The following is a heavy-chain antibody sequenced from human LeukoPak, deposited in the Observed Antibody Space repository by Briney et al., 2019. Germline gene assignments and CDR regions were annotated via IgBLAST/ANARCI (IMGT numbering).Heavy chain of an antibody. CDR2: IKQDGSEK. Sequence: PGGSLRLSCAASGFTFSSYWMSWVRQAPGKGLEWVANIKQDGSEKYYVDSVKGRFTISRDNAKNSLYLQMNSLRAEDTAVYYCARVKTTRPFRTTFDYWGQGTLVTVSS. CDR1: GFTFSSYW. J-gene: IGHJ4*02. CDR3: ARVKTTRPFRTTFDY. D-gene: IGHD1-14*01. V-gene: IGHV3-7*01.